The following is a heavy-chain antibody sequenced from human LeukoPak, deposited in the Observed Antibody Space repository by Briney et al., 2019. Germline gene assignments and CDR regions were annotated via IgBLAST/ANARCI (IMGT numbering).Heavy chain of an antibody. V-gene: IGHV1-2*02. CDR2: INPNSGGT. D-gene: IGHD3-10*01. CDR3: ARKGRGTYYGSGSH. Sequence: ASVKVSCKAFGYTFTGYYLHWVRQAPGQGLEWMGWINPNSGGTNYAQKFQGRVTMTRDTSISTAYMELSRLRSDDTAVYYCARKGRGTYYGSGSHWGQGTLVTVSS. CDR1: GYTFTGYY. J-gene: IGHJ4*02.